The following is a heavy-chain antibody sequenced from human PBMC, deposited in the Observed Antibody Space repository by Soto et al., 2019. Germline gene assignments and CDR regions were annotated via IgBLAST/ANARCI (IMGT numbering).Heavy chain of an antibody. V-gene: IGHV4-59*01. CDR1: GGCISSYY. D-gene: IGHD4-17*01. J-gene: IGHJ4*02. CDR3: AGSGVGGDYDY. Sequence: SETLSLTCTVSGGCISSYYWSWIRQPPGKGLEWIGYIYYSGSTNYNPSLKSRVTISVDTSKNQFSLKLSSVTAADTAVYYCAGSGVGGDYDYWGLGTLVTVSS. CDR2: IYYSGST.